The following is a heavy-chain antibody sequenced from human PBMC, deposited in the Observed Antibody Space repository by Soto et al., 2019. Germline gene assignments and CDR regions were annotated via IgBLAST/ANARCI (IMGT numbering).Heavy chain of an antibody. J-gene: IGHJ4*02. CDR2: IYHSGST. V-gene: IGHV4-30-2*01. CDR1: GGSISSGGYS. Sequence: SETLSLTCAVSGGSISSGGYSWSWIRQPPGKGLEWIGYIYHSGSTYYNPSLKSRVTISVDRSKNQFSLKLSSVTAADTAVYYCASLQRDYYDSSGYYLRYWGQGTLVTVSS. CDR3: ASLQRDYYDSSGYYLRY. D-gene: IGHD3-22*01.